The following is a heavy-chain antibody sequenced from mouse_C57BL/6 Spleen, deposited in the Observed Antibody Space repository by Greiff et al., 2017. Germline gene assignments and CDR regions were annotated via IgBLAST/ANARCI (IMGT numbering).Heavy chain of an antibody. V-gene: IGHV1-62-2*01. D-gene: IGHD1-1*01. CDR3: ARHEGSLRYYAMDY. CDR1: GYTFTEYT. Sequence: QVQLQQSGAELVKPGASVKLSCKASGYTFTEYTIHWVKQRPGQGLEWIGWFYPGSGSIKYNEKFKGKATLTADNSSSTVYMELSRMTSDDAAVFFCARHEGSLRYYAMDYWGQGTSVTVSS. CDR2: FYPGSGSI. J-gene: IGHJ4*01.